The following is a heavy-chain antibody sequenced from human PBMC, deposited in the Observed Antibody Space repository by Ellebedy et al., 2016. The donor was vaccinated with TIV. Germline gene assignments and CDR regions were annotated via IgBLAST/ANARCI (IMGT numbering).Heavy chain of an antibody. V-gene: IGHV3-7*01. J-gene: IGHJ4*02. Sequence: PGGSLRLSCAASGFTFSSYWMTWVRQAPGKGLEWVAHIKQDGSEKYYVDSVKGRFTISRDISKNTLYLQMNSLRAEDTAVYYCAREHMTSTGSPLDYWGQGTLVTVSS. CDR3: AREHMTSTGSPLDY. CDR1: GFTFSSYW. D-gene: IGHD1-1*01. CDR2: IKQDGSEK.